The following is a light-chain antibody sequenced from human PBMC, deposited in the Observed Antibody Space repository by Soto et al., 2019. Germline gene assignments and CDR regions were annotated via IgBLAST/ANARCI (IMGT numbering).Light chain of an antibody. CDR1: QSVSSSY. J-gene: IGKJ1*01. CDR2: GAS. V-gene: IGKV3-20*01. Sequence: EDVLTQPPGTLSLSPGERATLSCRAIQSVSSSYLAWYQQKPGQAPRLLIYGASSRATGIPDRFSGSGSGTDFTLTISRLEPEDFAVYYCQQYGSSPPWTFGQGTKVDIK. CDR3: QQYGSSPPWT.